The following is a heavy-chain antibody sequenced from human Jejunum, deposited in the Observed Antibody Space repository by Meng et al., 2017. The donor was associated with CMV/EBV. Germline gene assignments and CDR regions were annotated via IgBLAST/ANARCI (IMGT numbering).Heavy chain of an antibody. V-gene: IGHV4-34*01. CDR2: INHSGST. D-gene: IGHD6-13*01. CDR3: ARGSVIAAAGPDY. Sequence: CAVYGGCFSGYYWSWIRQPPGKGLEGIGEINHSGSTNYNTSLKSRGTIAADTSKNQFSLKLSSVTAADTAVYYCARGSVIAAAGPDYWGQGTLVTVSS. CDR1: GGCFSGYY. J-gene: IGHJ4*02.